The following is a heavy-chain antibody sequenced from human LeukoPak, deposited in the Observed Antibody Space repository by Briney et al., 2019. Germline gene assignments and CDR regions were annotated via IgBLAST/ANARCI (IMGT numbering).Heavy chain of an antibody. CDR1: GYSISSGYY. CDR2: IYHSGST. D-gene: IGHD1-26*01. Sequence: PSETLSLTCTVSGYSISSGYYWGWIRQPPGKGLEWIGSIYHSGSTYYNPSLKSRVTISVDTSKNQFSLKLSSVTAADTAVYYCARASWELLPFDYWGQGTLVTVSS. J-gene: IGHJ4*02. V-gene: IGHV4-38-2*02. CDR3: ARASWELLPFDY.